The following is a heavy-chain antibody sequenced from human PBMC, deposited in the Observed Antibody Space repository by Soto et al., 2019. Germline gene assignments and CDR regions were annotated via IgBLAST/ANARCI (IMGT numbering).Heavy chain of an antibody. CDR1: GFTFKNYD. CDR3: AKNRQFRSYYESAGHYDN. Sequence: EVELLESGGGLVQPGGSLRLSCVASGFTFKNYDMRWIRQAPGKGLAWVSGISGSGGVTYYADSVKGRFTISRDNSKNTLYLQMNSLRAEDTAIYFCAKNRQFRSYYESAGHYDNWGQGTRVTVSS. D-gene: IGHD3-10*01. V-gene: IGHV3-23*01. CDR2: ISGSGGVT. J-gene: IGHJ4*02.